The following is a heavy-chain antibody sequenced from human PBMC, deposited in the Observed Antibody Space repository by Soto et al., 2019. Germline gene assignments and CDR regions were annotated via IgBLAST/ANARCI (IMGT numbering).Heavy chain of an antibody. J-gene: IGHJ4*02. CDR2: ISYDGSNK. D-gene: IGHD3-3*01. Sequence: QVQLVESGGGVVQPGRSLRLSCAASGFTFSSYAMHWVRQAPGKGLEWVAVISYDGSNKYYADSVKGRFTISRDNSKNTLYLQMNSLRAEDTAVYYCARSDQPTYYDFWSGYYPFDYWGQGTLVTVSS. V-gene: IGHV3-30-3*01. CDR1: GFTFSSYA. CDR3: ARSDQPTYYDFWSGYYPFDY.